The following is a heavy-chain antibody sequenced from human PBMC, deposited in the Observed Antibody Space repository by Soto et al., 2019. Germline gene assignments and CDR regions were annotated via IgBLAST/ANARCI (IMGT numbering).Heavy chain of an antibody. Sequence: SETLSLTCTVSGGSIKVGGYYWGWIRQPPGKGLEWVATIYYSGTTYYNPSLKSRLTISLDTSRNQFSLDLTSVTAADTAVYYCERLAYSHYSTWGQGTLVTVSS. V-gene: IGHV4-39*01. D-gene: IGHD5-12*01. CDR3: ERLAYSHYST. CDR1: GGSIKVGGYY. J-gene: IGHJ4*02. CDR2: IYYSGTT.